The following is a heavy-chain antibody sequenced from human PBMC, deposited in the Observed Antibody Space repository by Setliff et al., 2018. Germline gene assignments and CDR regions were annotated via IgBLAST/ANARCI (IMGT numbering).Heavy chain of an antibody. CDR2: IYYSGST. Sequence: SETLSLTCAASGGSFSDYYWTWIRQPPGKGLEWIGYIYYSGSTNYNPSLKSRVTISVDTSKNQFSLKLISMSAADTAVYYCARGIGGYCSSASCSNELWPWGQGTLVTVSS. V-gene: IGHV4-59*12. J-gene: IGHJ5*02. CDR3: ARGIGGYCSSASCSNELWP. D-gene: IGHD2-2*01. CDR1: GGSFSDYY.